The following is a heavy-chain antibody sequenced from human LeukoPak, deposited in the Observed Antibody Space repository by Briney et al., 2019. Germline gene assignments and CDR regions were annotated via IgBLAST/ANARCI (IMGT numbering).Heavy chain of an antibody. D-gene: IGHD6-13*01. CDR1: GGSISSYY. CDR2: IYYSGST. V-gene: IGHV4-59*12. J-gene: IGHJ6*02. Sequence: PSETLSLTCTASGGSISSYYWSWIRQPPGKGLEWIGYIYYSGSTNYNPSLKSRVTISVDTSKNQFSLKLTSVTAADTALYYCARDAHYSSSWYYYGMDVWGQGTTVTVSS. CDR3: ARDAHYSSSWYYYGMDV.